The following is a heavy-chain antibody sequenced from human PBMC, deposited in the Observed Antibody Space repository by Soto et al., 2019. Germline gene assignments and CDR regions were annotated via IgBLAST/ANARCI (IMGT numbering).Heavy chain of an antibody. J-gene: IGHJ5*02. CDR3: AKARPIYDILTGYFDGWFDP. CDR2: IIPILGIA. Sequence: QVPLVQSGAEVKKPGSSVKVSCKASGGTFSSYTISWVRQAPGQGLEWMGRIIPILGIANYAQKFQGRVTITADKSTSTAYMELSSLRSEDTAVYYCAKARPIYDILTGYFDGWFDPWGQGTLVTVSS. V-gene: IGHV1-69*02. CDR1: GGTFSSYT. D-gene: IGHD3-9*01.